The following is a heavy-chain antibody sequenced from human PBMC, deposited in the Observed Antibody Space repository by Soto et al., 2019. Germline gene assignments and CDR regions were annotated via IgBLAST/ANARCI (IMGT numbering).Heavy chain of an antibody. CDR1: GFTFSSYA. CDR3: AKRPLSIITFDY. CDR2: ISGSGANT. J-gene: IGHJ4*02. D-gene: IGHD3-16*01. V-gene: IGHV3-23*01. Sequence: EVQLLESGGGLVQLGGSLRLSCAASGFTFSSYAMSWVRRAPGKGLEWVSTISGSGANTFYADSVKGRFTISRDNSKNTLYLQMNSLRAEDTAVYYCAKRPLSIITFDYWGQGTLVTVSS.